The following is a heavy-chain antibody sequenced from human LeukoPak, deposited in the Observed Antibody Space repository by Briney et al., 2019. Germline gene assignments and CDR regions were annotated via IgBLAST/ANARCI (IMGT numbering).Heavy chain of an antibody. CDR2: IKEDGSEK. CDR3: ARVLVGALDY. J-gene: IGHJ4*02. CDR1: GFTFRSYW. V-gene: IGHV3-7*03. D-gene: IGHD1-26*01. Sequence: QPGGSLRLSCAASGFTFRSYWMSWFRQAPGKGLEWVANIKEDGSEKSYVDSVKGRFTISRDNAKNLLYLQMNSLRAEETAVYYCARVLVGALDYWGQGTLVTVSS.